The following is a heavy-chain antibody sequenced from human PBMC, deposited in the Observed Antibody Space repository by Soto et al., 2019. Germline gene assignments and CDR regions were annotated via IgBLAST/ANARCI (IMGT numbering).Heavy chain of an antibody. CDR2: ISYDGSNK. CDR1: GFTFSSYA. Sequence: GGSLRLSCAASGFTFSSYAMHWVRQAPGKGLEWVAVISYDGSNKYYADSVKGRFAISRDNSKNTVYLQMNSLRAEDTAVYYCAKDMEWTWGAIGRNGMDVWGQGTTVTVSS. V-gene: IGHV3-30*09. CDR3: AKDMEWTWGAIGRNGMDV. D-gene: IGHD1-26*01. J-gene: IGHJ6*02.